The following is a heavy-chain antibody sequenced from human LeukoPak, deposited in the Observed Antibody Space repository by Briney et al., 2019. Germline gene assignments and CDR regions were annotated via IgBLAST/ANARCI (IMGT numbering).Heavy chain of an antibody. J-gene: IGHJ5*01. CDR1: GGSMSSSRYY. D-gene: IGHD3-22*01. Sequence: PSETLSLTCTVSGGSMSSSRYYWSWIRQPPGKGLVWIGYIYYSGSTNYNPSLKSRVTISVDTSKNQFSLKLSSVTAADTAVYYCARVRDYYDSSGYSYWFDSWGQGTLVTVSS. V-gene: IGHV4-61*01. CDR2: IYYSGST. CDR3: ARVRDYYDSSGYSYWFDS.